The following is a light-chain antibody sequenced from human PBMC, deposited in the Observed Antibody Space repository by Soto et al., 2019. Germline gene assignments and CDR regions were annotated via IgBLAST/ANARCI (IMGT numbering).Light chain of an antibody. CDR3: SSCTSSSTLV. CDR2: EVS. CDR1: SSDIGGYNY. V-gene: IGLV2-14*01. Sequence: QSVLTQPASVSGSPGQSITISCTGTSSDIGGYNYVSWYQQHPGKAPKLMIYEVSNRPSGVSNRFSGSKSGNTASLIISGLQAEDEADYYCSSCTSSSTLVFGGGTKLTVL. J-gene: IGLJ3*02.